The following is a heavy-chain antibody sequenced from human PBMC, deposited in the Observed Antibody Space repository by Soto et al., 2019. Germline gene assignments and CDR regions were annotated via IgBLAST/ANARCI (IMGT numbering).Heavy chain of an antibody. Sequence: QVRLVQSGTEVKKPGSSVKVSCEISGGTFNSFPISWVRQAPGQGLEWMGGIVPVFGIANYAQEFLGRVTITADRPTATAYMEVSSLRSDDTAVYYCAKDKKSRAQIWSLDYWGQGTLVIVSS. CDR3: AKDKKSRAQIWSLDY. CDR1: GGTFNSFP. J-gene: IGHJ4*02. D-gene: IGHD3-3*01. CDR2: IVPVFGIA. V-gene: IGHV1-69*17.